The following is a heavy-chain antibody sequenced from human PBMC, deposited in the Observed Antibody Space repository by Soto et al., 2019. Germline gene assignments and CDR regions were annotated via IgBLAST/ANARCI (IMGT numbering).Heavy chain of an antibody. CDR3: TRYTYTSRYSYYGMDV. CDR2: IRSKAYGETT. D-gene: IGHD2-2*01. J-gene: IGHJ6*02. V-gene: IGHV3-49*03. CDR1: GFTFGDYA. Sequence: GGSLRLSCTGSGFTFGDYAMSWSRQAPGKGLEWVGVIRSKAYGETTDYAASVKGRFTILRDDSKSIAYLQMNSLQSEDTGVYYCTRYTYTSRYSYYGMDVWGHGTTVTVS.